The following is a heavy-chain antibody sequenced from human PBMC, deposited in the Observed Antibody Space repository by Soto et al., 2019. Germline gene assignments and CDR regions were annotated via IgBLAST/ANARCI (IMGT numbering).Heavy chain of an antibody. Sequence: PSETLSLTCSVSGGSISSGYYYWSWIRQPPGKGLEWIGSIYSTGSTNYNPSLKSRVTISVDTSKNQFSLKLRSVTAADTAVYYCVRDGTKTLRDWFDPWGQGISVTVSS. CDR1: GGSISSGYYY. J-gene: IGHJ5*02. D-gene: IGHD1-1*01. V-gene: IGHV4-30-4*01. CDR2: IYSTGST. CDR3: VRDGTKTLRDWFDP.